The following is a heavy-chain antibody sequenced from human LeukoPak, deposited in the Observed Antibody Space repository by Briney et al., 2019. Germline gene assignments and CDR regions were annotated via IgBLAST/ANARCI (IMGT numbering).Heavy chain of an antibody. CDR2: IYYGGST. Sequence: PSETLSLTCTVSGGSISSSSYYWGWIRQPPGKGLEWIGSIYYGGSTYYNPSLKSRVTISVDTSKNQFSLKLSSVTAADTAVYYCASRYCSSTSCYLDYWGQGTLVTVSS. V-gene: IGHV4-39*01. CDR3: ASRYCSSTSCYLDY. CDR1: GGSISSSSYY. J-gene: IGHJ4*02. D-gene: IGHD2-2*01.